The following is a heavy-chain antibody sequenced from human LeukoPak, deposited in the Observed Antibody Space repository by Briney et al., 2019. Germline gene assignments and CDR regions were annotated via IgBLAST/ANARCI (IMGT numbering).Heavy chain of an antibody. Sequence: ASVKVSCKASGYTFTGYYIHWVRQAPGQGFEWMGWINPNTGVTKYAQKFQGSVTMTRDTSISTVYMEVISLTSDDTAVYYCARDRSATNTADAFDIWGQGTMVTVSS. J-gene: IGHJ3*02. CDR1: GYTFTGYY. CDR3: ARDRSATNTADAFDI. V-gene: IGHV1-2*02. CDR2: INPNTGVT. D-gene: IGHD6-25*01.